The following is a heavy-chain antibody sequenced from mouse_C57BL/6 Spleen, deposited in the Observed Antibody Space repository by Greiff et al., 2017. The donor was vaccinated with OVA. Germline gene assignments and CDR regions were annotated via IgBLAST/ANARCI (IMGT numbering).Heavy chain of an antibody. D-gene: IGHD1-1*01. CDR1: GYTFTSYW. V-gene: IGHV1-50*01. CDR3: ARAPPYYYGSSHYAMDY. J-gene: IGHJ4*01. CDR2: IDPSDSYT. Sequence: VQLQQPGAELVKPGASVKLSCKASGYTFTSYWMQWVKQRPGQGLEWIGEIDPSDSYTNYNQKFKGKATLTVDTSSSTAYMQLSSLTSEDSAVYYCARAPPYYYGSSHYAMDYWGQGTSVTVSS.